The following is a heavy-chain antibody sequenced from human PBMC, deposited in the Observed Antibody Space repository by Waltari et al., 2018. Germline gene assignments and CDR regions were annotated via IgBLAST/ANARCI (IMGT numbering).Heavy chain of an antibody. J-gene: IGHJ4*02. CDR2: IGGSGGST. V-gene: IGHV3-23*01. D-gene: IGHD6-6*01. Sequence: EVQLLVSGGGLVQPGRSLRLSCSASGFPFRSYPLRLVRQAPGKVLEWVTAIGGSGGSTYYPDSVKGRFTISRDNSKNTLYLQMNSLRAEDTAVYYCAKFEYSSSYIDYWGQGTLVTVSS. CDR1: GFPFRSYP. CDR3: AKFEYSSSYIDY.